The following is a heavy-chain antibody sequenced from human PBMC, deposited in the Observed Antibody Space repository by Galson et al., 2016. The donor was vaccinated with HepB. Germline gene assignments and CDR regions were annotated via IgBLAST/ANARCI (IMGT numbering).Heavy chain of an antibody. CDR1: GFTFSSYG. D-gene: IGHD1-26*01. Sequence: SLRLSCAASGFTFSSYGMHWVRQAPGKGLEWVAVIWYDGSNKYYADSVKGRFTISRDNSTNTLYLQMNSLRAEDTAVYYCVQGSTAPAVWGKGTTVTVPS. J-gene: IGHJ6*04. CDR2: IWYDGSNK. V-gene: IGHV3-33*06. CDR3: VQGSTAPAV.